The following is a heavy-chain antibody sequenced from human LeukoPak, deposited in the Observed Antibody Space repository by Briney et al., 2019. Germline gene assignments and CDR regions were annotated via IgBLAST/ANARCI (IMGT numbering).Heavy chain of an antibody. V-gene: IGHV1-2*02. D-gene: IGHD2-15*01. J-gene: IGHJ4*02. CDR1: GYTFTGYY. Sequence: ASVKVSCKASGYTFTGYYMHWVRQAPGQGLEWMGWINPNSGGTNYAQKFQGRVTMTRDTSISTAYMELSRLRSDDTAVYYCARDHRDIVVVVAATLVDYWGQGTLVTVSS. CDR3: ARDHRDIVVVVAATLVDY. CDR2: INPNSGGT.